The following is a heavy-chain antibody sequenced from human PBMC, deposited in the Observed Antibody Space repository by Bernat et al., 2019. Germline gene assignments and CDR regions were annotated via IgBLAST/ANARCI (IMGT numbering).Heavy chain of an antibody. J-gene: IGHJ4*02. CDR1: GYTFANYA. V-gene: IGHV1-3*01. CDR2: INGGTSHT. Sequence: QVQLVQSGAEVRKPGASVRVSCKTSGYTFANYAIHWVRQAPGQRLEWMGWINGGTSHTRDEQKFQGRFTITRDTSASTVYMDLSSLRSDDTAVYYCARSIDPAPGWEGRFDYWGQGTQVTVPS. CDR3: ARSIDPAPGWEGRFDY. D-gene: IGHD1-26*01.